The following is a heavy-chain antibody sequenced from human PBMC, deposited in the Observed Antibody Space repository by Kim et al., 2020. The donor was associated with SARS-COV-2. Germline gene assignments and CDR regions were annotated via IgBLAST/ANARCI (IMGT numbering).Heavy chain of an antibody. J-gene: IGHJ3*02. Sequence: NPSLQSRVTISVDMSNNQFSLKLSSVTAADAAVYYCARETFGSGKYAFDIWGQGTMVTVSS. V-gene: IGHV4-30-2*05. D-gene: IGHD3-10*01. CDR3: ARETFGSGKYAFDI.